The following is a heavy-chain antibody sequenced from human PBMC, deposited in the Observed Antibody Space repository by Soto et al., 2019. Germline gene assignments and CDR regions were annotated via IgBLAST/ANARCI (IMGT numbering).Heavy chain of an antibody. CDR2: ISATGGGT. J-gene: IGHJ4*02. CDR1: GFKFSNYA. CDR3: ANDRRAGGNSAFYFDF. V-gene: IGHV3-23*01. Sequence: EVQMLASGGGLGQPGGPLRLSCAASGFKFSNYAMSWVRQAPGTGLEWVSRISATGGGTYYADSVKGRFAISRDNSHNTLYLPVHSLTAEGTAVSYCANDRRAGGNSAFYFDFWGQGAQVTVSS. D-gene: IGHD3-16*01.